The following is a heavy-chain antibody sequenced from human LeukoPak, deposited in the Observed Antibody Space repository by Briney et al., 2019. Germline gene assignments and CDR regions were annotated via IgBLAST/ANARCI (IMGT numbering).Heavy chain of an antibody. J-gene: IGHJ6*02. Sequence: SETLSLTCSVSGGSVNNYYWTWIRQPPGKGLEWIGQIYYSGKADYNPSLKSRTTISVDTSKNQISLRVTSVTAADTAVYYCARFGVDYDMGVWGQGTTVIVFS. V-gene: IGHV4-59*02. D-gene: IGHD3-16*01. CDR1: GGSVNNYY. CDR2: IYYSGKA. CDR3: ARFGVDYDMGV.